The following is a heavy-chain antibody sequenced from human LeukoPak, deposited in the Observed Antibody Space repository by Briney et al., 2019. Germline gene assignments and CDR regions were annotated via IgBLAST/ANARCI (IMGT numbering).Heavy chain of an antibody. V-gene: IGHV3-7*01. Sequence: GGSLRLSCAASGFSFSNYWMTWVRQGPGKGLEWVANIKEDGSEKYCVDSVKGRFIISRDNAENSLYLQMNSLRVEDTAVYCCVSRSYRLLLSGADAEYWGLGTLVTVSS. CDR3: VSRSYRLLLSGADAEY. D-gene: IGHD2-15*01. J-gene: IGHJ4*02. CDR2: IKEDGSEK. CDR1: GFSFSNYW.